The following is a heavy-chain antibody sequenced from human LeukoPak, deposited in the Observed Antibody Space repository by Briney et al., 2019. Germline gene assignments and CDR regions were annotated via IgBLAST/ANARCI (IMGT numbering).Heavy chain of an antibody. V-gene: IGHV4-4*07. Sequence: SETLSLTCTVSGGSITSYYWSWVRQPAGKGLEWIGRIFISESTNYNPSLKSRVTISVDTSKNPFSLKLSSVTAADTAVYYCARPYCSSTSCYAPSNWFDPWGQGTLVTVSS. J-gene: IGHJ5*02. CDR2: IFISEST. CDR3: ARPYCSSTSCYAPSNWFDP. CDR1: GGSITSYY. D-gene: IGHD2-2*01.